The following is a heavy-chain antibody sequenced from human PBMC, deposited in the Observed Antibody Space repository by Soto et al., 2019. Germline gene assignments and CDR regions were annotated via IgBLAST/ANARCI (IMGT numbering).Heavy chain of an antibody. J-gene: IGHJ4*02. D-gene: IGHD5-18*01. Sequence: GSLRLSCAASGFSVRDNYMIWVRQAPGKGLQWVSFFYGADTTDNADSVKGRFTISRDLSTNTLYLQMDSLRVEDTAVYYCARGHSYGKFDYWGQGT. CDR2: FYGADTT. CDR3: ARGHSYGKFDY. CDR1: GFSVRDNY. V-gene: IGHV3-66*01.